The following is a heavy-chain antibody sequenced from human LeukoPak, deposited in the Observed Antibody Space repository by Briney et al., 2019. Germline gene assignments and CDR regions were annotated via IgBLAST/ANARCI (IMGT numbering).Heavy chain of an antibody. D-gene: IGHD3-22*01. CDR2: LDPEDGET. V-gene: IGHV1-24*01. Sequence: GASVKVSCNVSGYTLTELSMHWVRQAPGKGLEWMGGLDPEDGETIYAQKFQGRVTMTEDTSTDTAYMELSSLRSEGTAVYYRATLPPRYYYDSSGYSDYWGQGTLVTVSS. J-gene: IGHJ4*02. CDR1: GYTLTELS. CDR3: ATLPPRYYYDSSGYSDY.